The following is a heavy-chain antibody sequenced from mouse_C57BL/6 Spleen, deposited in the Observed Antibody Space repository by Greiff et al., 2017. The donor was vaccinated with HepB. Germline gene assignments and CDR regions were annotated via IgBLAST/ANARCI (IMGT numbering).Heavy chain of an antibody. D-gene: IGHD1-1*01. J-gene: IGHJ1*03. V-gene: IGHV1-74*01. CDR2: IHPSDSDT. CDR3: AIRGAYYGSSYLYWYFDV. CDR1: GYTFTSYW. Sequence: QVHVKQPGAELVKPGASVKVSCKASGYTFTSYWMHWVKQRPGQGLEWIGRIHPSDSDTNYNQKFKGKATLTVDKSSSTAYMQLSSLTSEDSAVYYCAIRGAYYGSSYLYWYFDVWGTGTTVTVSS.